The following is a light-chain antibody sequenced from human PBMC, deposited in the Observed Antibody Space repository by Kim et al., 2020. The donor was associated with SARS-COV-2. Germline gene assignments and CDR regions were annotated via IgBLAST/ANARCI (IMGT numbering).Light chain of an antibody. V-gene: IGLV3-9*01. Sequence: SYELTQPLSVSVALGQTATIPCGGNNIENKNVHWYHQRPGQAPVLVMYRDKKRPSVIPERLSGSNSGDTATLTISRVEAGDEGEYYCQVWDSRAVVFGGGTKVTV. CDR2: RDK. CDR3: QVWDSRAVV. J-gene: IGLJ2*01. CDR1: NIENKN.